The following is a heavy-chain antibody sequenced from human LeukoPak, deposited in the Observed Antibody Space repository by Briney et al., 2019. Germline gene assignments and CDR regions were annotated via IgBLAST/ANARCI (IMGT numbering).Heavy chain of an antibody. CDR2: IYYRWST. Sequence: SETLSLTCTVSGGSISSYYWSWIRQPPGKGLEWIGYIYYRWSTNYNPSLKSRVTISVDTPKNQLSLKLSSVTAADTAVYYCAGQGLRFTISRWGQGTMVTVSS. V-gene: IGHV4-59*08. J-gene: IGHJ3*01. CDR1: GGSISSYY. D-gene: IGHD3-9*01. CDR3: AGQGLRFTISR.